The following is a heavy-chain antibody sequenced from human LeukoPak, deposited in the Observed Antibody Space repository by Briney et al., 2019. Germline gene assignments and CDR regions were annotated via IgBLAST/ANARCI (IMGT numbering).Heavy chain of an antibody. Sequence: ASVKVSCKASGYTFTGYYMHWVRQAPGQGLEWMGWINPNSGGTNYARKFQGRVTMTRDTSISTAYMELSRLRSDDTAVYYCARMIVPAANKYYYYGMDVWGQGTTVTVSS. J-gene: IGHJ6*02. CDR3: ARMIVPAANKYYYYGMDV. D-gene: IGHD2-2*01. V-gene: IGHV1-2*02. CDR1: GYTFTGYY. CDR2: INPNSGGT.